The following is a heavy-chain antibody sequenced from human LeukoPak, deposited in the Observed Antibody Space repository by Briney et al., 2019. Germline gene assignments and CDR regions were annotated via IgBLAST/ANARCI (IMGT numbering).Heavy chain of an antibody. CDR3: ESNGICRGGSCSSPLDY. V-gene: IGHV4-39*01. Sequence: SETLSLTCTVSGGSISSSSYYWGWIRQPPGKGLEWIGSIYYSGSTYYNPSLKSRVTISVDTSKNQFSLKLSSVTAAHRAVYYCESNGICRGGSCSSPLDYGGQGTLVTVSS. CDR2: IYYSGST. J-gene: IGHJ4*02. D-gene: IGHD2-15*01. CDR1: GGSISSSSYY.